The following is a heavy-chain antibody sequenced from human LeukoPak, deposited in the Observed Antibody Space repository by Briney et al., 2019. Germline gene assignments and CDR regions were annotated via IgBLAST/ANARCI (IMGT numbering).Heavy chain of an antibody. Sequence: GGSLRLSCAASGFTFDDYGMSWVRQAPGKGLEWVSGINWNGGSTGYADSVKGRFTISRDNSKNTLYLQMNSLRAEDTAVYYCAKDFLGFLEWLPPDYWGQGTLVTVSS. V-gene: IGHV3-20*04. CDR1: GFTFDDYG. CDR2: INWNGGST. J-gene: IGHJ4*02. CDR3: AKDFLGFLEWLPPDY. D-gene: IGHD3-3*02.